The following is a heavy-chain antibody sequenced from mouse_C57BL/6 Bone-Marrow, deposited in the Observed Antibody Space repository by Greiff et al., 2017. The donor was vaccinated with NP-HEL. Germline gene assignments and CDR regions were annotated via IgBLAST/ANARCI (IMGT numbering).Heavy chain of an antibody. CDR1: GFNIKDYY. CDR3: ATAQATRYFDY. D-gene: IGHD3-2*02. V-gene: IGHV14-2*01. Sequence: VHVKQSGAELVKPGASVKLSCTASGFNIKDYYMHWVKQRTEQGLEWIGRIDPEDGETKYAPKFQGKATITADTSSNTAYLQLSSLTSEDTAVYYCATAQATRYFDYWGQGTTLTVSS. CDR2: IDPEDGET. J-gene: IGHJ2*01.